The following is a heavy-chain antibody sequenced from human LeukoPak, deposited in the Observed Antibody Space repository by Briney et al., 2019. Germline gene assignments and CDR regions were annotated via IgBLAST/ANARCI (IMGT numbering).Heavy chain of an antibody. D-gene: IGHD2-15*01. V-gene: IGHV1-69*05. J-gene: IGHJ4*02. CDR2: IIPIFGTA. CDR3: ARAGQVYCSGGSCYSRGNFDY. Sequence: ASVKVSCKASGGTFSSYAISWLRQAPGQGLEWMGRIIPIFGTANYAQKFQGRVTITTDESTSTAYMELSSLRSEDTAVYYCARAGQVYCSGGSCYSRGNFDYWGQGTLVTVSS. CDR1: GGTFSSYA.